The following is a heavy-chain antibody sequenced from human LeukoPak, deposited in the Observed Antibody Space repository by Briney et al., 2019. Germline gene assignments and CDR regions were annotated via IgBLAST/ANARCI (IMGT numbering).Heavy chain of an antibody. Sequence: PGGSLRLSCAASGFTFSSYGMHWVRQAPGEGLEWVASINHNGNVNYYVDSVKGRFTISRDNAKNSLYLQMSNLRAEDTAVYFCARGGGLDVWGQGATVTVSS. CDR1: GFTFSSYG. CDR3: ARGGGLDV. J-gene: IGHJ6*02. V-gene: IGHV3-7*03. D-gene: IGHD3-16*01. CDR2: INHNGNVN.